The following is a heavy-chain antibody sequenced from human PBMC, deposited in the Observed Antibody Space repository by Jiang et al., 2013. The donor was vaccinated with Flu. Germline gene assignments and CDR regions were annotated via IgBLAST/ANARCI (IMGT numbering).Heavy chain of an antibody. CDR1: GYTFTSYG. V-gene: IGHV1-18*04. CDR3: ARGYCSGGTCYPAEAFDI. J-gene: IGHJ3*02. D-gene: IGHD2-15*01. Sequence: SGAEVKKPGASVKVSCKVSGYTFTSYGVSWARQAPGQGLEWMGWISTSNGNTNYAQNVQGRVTMTTDTSTSTAYMELRSLRSDDTAVYYCARGYCSGGTCYPAEAFDIWGQGTMVTVSA. CDR2: ISTSNGNT.